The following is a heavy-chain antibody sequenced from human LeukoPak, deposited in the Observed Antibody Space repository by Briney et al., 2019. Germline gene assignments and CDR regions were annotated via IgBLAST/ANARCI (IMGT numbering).Heavy chain of an antibody. Sequence: ISSSSSYIYYADSVKGRFTISRDNAKNSLYLQMNSLRAEDTAVYYCARDHRPGSGYDFVYWGQGTLVTVSS. CDR2: ISSSSSYI. V-gene: IGHV3-21*01. CDR3: ARDHRPGSGYDFVY. J-gene: IGHJ4*02. D-gene: IGHD5-12*01.